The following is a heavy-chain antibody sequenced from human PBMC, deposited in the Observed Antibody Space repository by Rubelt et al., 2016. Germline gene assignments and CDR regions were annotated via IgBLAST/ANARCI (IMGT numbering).Heavy chain of an antibody. D-gene: IGHD2-21*02. V-gene: IGHV3-48*04. CDR2: ISSSSSLI. Sequence: VRPGGSLRLSCAASGFTFGGYSMNWLRQAPGKGLEWVSYISSSSSLIYYADSVKGRFTISRDTAKNSLYLQMNSLSAADTAVYYCATYCGSDPCYGWNYYGMDVWGQGTTATVSS. CDR1: GFTFGGYS. J-gene: IGHJ6*02. CDR3: ATYCGSDPCYGWNYYGMDV.